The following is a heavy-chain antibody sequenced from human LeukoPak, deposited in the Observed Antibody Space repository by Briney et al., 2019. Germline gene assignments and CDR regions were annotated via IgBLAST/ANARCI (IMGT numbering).Heavy chain of an antibody. V-gene: IGHV4-39*07. D-gene: IGHD2-15*01. CDR1: GDSISSSSYY. CDR3: ARRVVAIGVSRVTDAFDI. CDR2: IYYSGST. Sequence: PSETLSLTCTGSGDSISSSSYYWGWIRQPPGKGLEWIGSIYYSGSTYYNPSLKSRVTISVDTSKNQFSLKLSSVTAADTAVYYCARRVVAIGVSRVTDAFDIWGQGTMVTVSS. J-gene: IGHJ3*02.